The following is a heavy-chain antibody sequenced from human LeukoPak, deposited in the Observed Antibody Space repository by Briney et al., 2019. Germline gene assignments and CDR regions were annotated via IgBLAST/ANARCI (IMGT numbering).Heavy chain of an antibody. CDR2: ISGSGGST. CDR3: AITVVPAAMLGY. D-gene: IGHD2-2*01. Sequence: PGGPVRLSCAASGFTFSSYDMSWVRQAPGKGLEWVSAISGSGGSTYYVDSVKGRFTISRDNSKNTLYLQMNSLRAEDTAVYYCAITVVPAAMLGYWGQGTLVTVSS. CDR1: GFTFSSYD. V-gene: IGHV3-23*01. J-gene: IGHJ4*02.